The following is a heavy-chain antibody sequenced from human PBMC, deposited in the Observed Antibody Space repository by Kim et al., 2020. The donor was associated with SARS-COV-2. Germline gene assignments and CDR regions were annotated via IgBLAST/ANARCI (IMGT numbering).Heavy chain of an antibody. CDR2: IYYSGST. Sequence: SETLSLTCTVSGGSVSSGSYYWSWIRQPPGKGLEWIGYIYYSGSTNYNPSLKSRVTISVDTSKNQFSLKLSSVTAADTAVYYCARDQAYYYGSGSSHYYGMDVWGQGTTVTVSS. CDR1: GGSVSSGSYY. D-gene: IGHD3-10*01. V-gene: IGHV4-61*01. J-gene: IGHJ6*02. CDR3: ARDQAYYYGSGSSHYYGMDV.